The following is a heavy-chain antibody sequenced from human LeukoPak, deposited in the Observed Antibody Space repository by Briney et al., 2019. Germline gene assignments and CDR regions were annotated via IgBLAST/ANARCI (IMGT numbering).Heavy chain of an antibody. V-gene: IGHV4-4*07. Sequence: KPSETLSLTCTVSVDSISSYYWSWIRQPAGKGLEWIGRIYTSGSTNYNPSLKSRVTMSVDKSKNQFSLKLSSVTAADTAVYYCARDYSLFLQMDVWGKGTTVTVSS. CDR2: IYTSGST. J-gene: IGHJ6*04. D-gene: IGHD2/OR15-2a*01. CDR1: VDSISSYY. CDR3: ARDYSLFLQMDV.